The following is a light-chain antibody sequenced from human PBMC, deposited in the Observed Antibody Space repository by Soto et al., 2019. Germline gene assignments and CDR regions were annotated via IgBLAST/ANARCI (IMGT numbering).Light chain of an antibody. J-gene: IGKJ4*01. V-gene: IGKV3-15*01. CDR3: QQYNNWPPT. CDR2: GAS. Sequence: ERVMTQSPATLSVSPGERATLSCRASQSVSSNLAWYQQKPGQAPRLLIYGASTRGTGIPARFSGSGSGTEFTLTISSLQSEDFAVYYCQQYNNWPPTFGGGTKVEIK. CDR1: QSVSSN.